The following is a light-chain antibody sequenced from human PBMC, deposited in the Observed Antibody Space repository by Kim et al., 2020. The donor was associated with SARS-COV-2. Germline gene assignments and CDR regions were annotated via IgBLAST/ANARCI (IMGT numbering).Light chain of an antibody. Sequence: SPGEKAILSSRTSDSIINNCSASYQQKPGQAPSLLIYSASTRATGIPHRFSGSGSGTDFSLTISRLETEDFALYYCQQSSKSPRTFGPGTKVDIK. J-gene: IGKJ3*01. CDR2: SAS. CDR1: DSIINNC. V-gene: IGKV3-20*01. CDR3: QQSSKSPRT.